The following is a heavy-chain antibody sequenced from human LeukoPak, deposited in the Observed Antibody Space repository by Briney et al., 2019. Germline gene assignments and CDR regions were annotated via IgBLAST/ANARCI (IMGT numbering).Heavy chain of an antibody. CDR1: GFTLSSYS. J-gene: IGHJ1*01. Sequence: GGSLILSCAASGFTLSSYSMNWVRQAPGKGLEWVSSISSSSSYIYYADSVKGRFTISRDNAKNSLYLQMNSLRAEDTAVYYCARGEYSGSYEYFQHWGQGTLVTVSS. V-gene: IGHV3-21*01. CDR3: ARGEYSGSYEYFQH. D-gene: IGHD1-26*01. CDR2: ISSSSSYI.